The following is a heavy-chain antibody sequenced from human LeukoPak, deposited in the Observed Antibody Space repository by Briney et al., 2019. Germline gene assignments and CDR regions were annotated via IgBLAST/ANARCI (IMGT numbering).Heavy chain of an antibody. Sequence: ASVKVSCKASGYTFTGYYMHWVRQAPGQGLEWMGWINPNSGGTNYAQKFQGRVTMTRDTSISTAYMGLSRLRSDDTAVYYCARNREDTAMALDYWGQGTLVTVSS. CDR1: GYTFTGYY. V-gene: IGHV1-2*02. CDR3: ARNREDTAMALDY. D-gene: IGHD5-18*01. J-gene: IGHJ4*02. CDR2: INPNSGGT.